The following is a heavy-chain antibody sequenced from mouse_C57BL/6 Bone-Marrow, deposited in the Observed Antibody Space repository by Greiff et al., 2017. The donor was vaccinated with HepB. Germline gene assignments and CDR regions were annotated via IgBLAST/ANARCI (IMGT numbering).Heavy chain of an antibody. Sequence: QVQLQQPGAELVKPGASVKMSCKASGYTFTSYWITWVKQRPGQGLEWIGDIYPGSGSTNYNEKFKSKATLTVDTSSSTAYMQLSSLTSEDSAVYYCARTYCSPNYYAMDYWGQGTSVTVSS. D-gene: IGHD2-12*01. J-gene: IGHJ4*01. CDR3: ARTYCSPNYYAMDY. CDR1: GYTFTSYW. CDR2: IYPGSGST. V-gene: IGHV1-55*01.